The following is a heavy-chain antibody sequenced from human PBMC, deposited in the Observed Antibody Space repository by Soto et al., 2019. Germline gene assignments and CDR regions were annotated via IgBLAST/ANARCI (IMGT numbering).Heavy chain of an antibody. J-gene: IGHJ6*02. V-gene: IGHV1-3*01. CDR1: GYTFTSYA. CDR3: ASCKSSWYVSPPCYYYGMDV. CDR2: INAGNGNT. Sequence: ASVKVSCKASGYTFTSYAMHWVRQAPGQRLEWMGWINAGNGNTKYSQRFQGRVTITRDTSASTAYMELSSLRSEDTAVYYCASCKSSWYVSPPCYYYGMDVWGQGTTVTVSS. D-gene: IGHD6-13*01.